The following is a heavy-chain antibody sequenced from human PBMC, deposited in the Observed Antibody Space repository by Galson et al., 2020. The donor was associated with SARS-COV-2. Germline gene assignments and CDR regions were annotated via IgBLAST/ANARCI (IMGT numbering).Heavy chain of an antibody. V-gene: IGHV3-48*01. D-gene: IGHD4-17*01. Sequence: GESLKISCVGSGFIFSSYSLNWVRQAPGTGLEWVSYISGTSSTIYYADSVKGRFTISRDNAKKSLYLQMNSLRVEDTAVYFCTSGAEYNWFDPWGQGTLVTVSS. J-gene: IGHJ5*02. CDR2: ISGTSSTI. CDR1: GFIFSSYS. CDR3: TSGAEYNWFDP.